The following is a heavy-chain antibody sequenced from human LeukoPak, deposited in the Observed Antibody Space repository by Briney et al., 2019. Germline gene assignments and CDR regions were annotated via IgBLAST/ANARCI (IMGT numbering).Heavy chain of an antibody. CDR3: ATQAGGHSYGSFDY. Sequence: PSETLSLTCTVSGGSISSYYWSWIRQPPGKGLEWIGYMYNSGSTRSTNYNPSLTSRVTLSVDTSKNQFSLKLTSVTAADTAVYYCATQAGGHSYGSFDYWGQGTLVTVSS. V-gene: IGHV4-59*01. J-gene: IGHJ4*02. CDR2: MYNSGSTRST. D-gene: IGHD5-18*01. CDR1: GGSISSYY.